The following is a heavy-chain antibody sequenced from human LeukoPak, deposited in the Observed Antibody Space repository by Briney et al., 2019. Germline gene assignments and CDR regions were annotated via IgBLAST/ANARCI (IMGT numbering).Heavy chain of an antibody. Sequence: PSETLSLTCTVSGGSISTSLYYWVWIRQSPGKGLEWIASVYYGGSIYYNPSLKSRATMAVDMSKNQFSLKLRSVTAADTAVYYCARLYGDCAWGQGTLVTVSS. D-gene: IGHD4-17*01. J-gene: IGHJ5*02. CDR1: GGSISTSLYY. CDR2: VYYGGSI. V-gene: IGHV4-39*01. CDR3: ARLYGDCA.